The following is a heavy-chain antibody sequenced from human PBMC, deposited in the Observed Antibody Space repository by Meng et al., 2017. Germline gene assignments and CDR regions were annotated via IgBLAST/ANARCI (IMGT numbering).Heavy chain of an antibody. CDR1: GGSVGSGNYY. V-gene: IGHV4-61*01. J-gene: IGHJ4*02. CDR3: ARDVGGDYETLFDY. CDR2: IVYSGST. Sequence: GQLQGSGPGTVGPSETPSLTCTVSGGSVGSGNYYWSWIRQPPGKGLEWIGYIVYSGSTPYNPSLKTRVTISVDTSKNQFSLKLTSVTAADTAVYFCARDVGGDYETLFDYWGQGTLVTVSS. D-gene: IGHD4-17*01.